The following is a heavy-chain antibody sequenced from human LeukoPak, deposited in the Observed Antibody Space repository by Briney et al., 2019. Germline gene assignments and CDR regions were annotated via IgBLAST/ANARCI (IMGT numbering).Heavy chain of an antibody. CDR1: GYTFTSYY. CDR2: ISTYNGNT. J-gene: IGHJ4*02. CDR3: ARLNRFDFWSGYYDY. Sequence: ASVKASCKASGYTFTSYYMHWVRQAPGQGLEWMGWISTYNGNTNYAQKLQGRVTMTTDTSTSTAYMELRSLRSDDTAVYYCARLNRFDFWSGYYDYWGQGTLVTVSS. V-gene: IGHV1-18*04. D-gene: IGHD3-3*01.